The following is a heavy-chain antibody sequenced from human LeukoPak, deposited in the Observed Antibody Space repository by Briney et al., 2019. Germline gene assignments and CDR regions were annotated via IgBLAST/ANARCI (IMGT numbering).Heavy chain of an antibody. CDR3: ALLAVASDFDY. CDR2: IGSSGTTI. CDR1: GFPFSVYE. J-gene: IGHJ4*02. Sequence: GWSLRLSCAVSGFPFSVYEMNWVRQAPGKGLEWVSNIGSSGTTIYYADSVRGRFSISRDNAKSSLYLQMNSLRVEDTAVYYCALLAVASDFDYWGQGTLVTVSS. V-gene: IGHV3-48*03. D-gene: IGHD6-19*01.